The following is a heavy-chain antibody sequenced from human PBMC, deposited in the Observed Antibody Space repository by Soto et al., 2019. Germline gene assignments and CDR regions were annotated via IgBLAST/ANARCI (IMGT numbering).Heavy chain of an antibody. D-gene: IGHD3-22*01. J-gene: IGHJ3*02. CDR2: IYYSGST. CDR3: ARVSRVVIGAFDI. V-gene: IGHV4-59*01. CDR1: GGSISSYY. Sequence: QVQLQESGPGLVKPSETLSLTCTVSGGSISSYYWSWIRQPPGKGLEWIGYIYYSGSTNYNPSLKSRVTISVDTPKNQFSLKLSSVTAADTAVYYCARVSRVVIGAFDIWGQGTMVTVSS.